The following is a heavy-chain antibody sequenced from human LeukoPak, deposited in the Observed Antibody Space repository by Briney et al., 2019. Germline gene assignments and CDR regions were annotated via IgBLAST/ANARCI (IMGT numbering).Heavy chain of an antibody. CDR2: IRSDGSST. J-gene: IGHJ4*02. D-gene: IGHD1-1*01. CDR1: GFTFSSYW. CDR3: ARAEYNLQ. V-gene: IGHV3-74*01. Sequence: AGGSLRLFCAASGFTFSSYWMHWVRQAPGKGLVWVSRIRSDGSSTTYADSVKGRFTISRDNTKNTLYLQMNSLRADDTAVYYCARAEYNLQWGQRPLVIVSS.